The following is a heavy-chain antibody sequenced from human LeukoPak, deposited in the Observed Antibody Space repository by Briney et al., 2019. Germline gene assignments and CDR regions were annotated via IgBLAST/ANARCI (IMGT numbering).Heavy chain of an antibody. CDR2: ISYDGSNK. J-gene: IGHJ5*02. CDR1: GFTFSSYA. D-gene: IGHD6-13*01. Sequence: GSLRLSCAASGFTFSSYAMHWVRQAPGKGLEWVAVISYDGSNKYYADSVKGRFTISRDNSKNTLYLQMNSLRAEDTAVYYRARDSSYSSSWYWFDPWGQGTLVTVSS. CDR3: ARDSSYSSSWYWFDP. V-gene: IGHV3-30-3*01.